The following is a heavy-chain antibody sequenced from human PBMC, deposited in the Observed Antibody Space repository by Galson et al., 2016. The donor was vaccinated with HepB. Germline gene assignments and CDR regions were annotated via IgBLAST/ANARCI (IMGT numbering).Heavy chain of an antibody. CDR1: GFTFSTYA. Sequence: SLRLSCAASGFTFSTYAMHWVRQAPGKGLEWVALISYDGGNKYYADPVKGRFTISRDNSKNTLYLQMNSLRAEDTAMYFCARHFSGSYLGQGTLVTVSS. CDR2: ISYDGGNK. D-gene: IGHD3-22*01. V-gene: IGHV3-30*04. CDR3: ARHFSGSY. J-gene: IGHJ4*02.